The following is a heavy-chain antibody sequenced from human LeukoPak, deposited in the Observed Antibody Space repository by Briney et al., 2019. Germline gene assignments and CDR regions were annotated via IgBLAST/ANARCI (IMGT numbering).Heavy chain of an antibody. CDR3: ARDRYCTSGVCHIADY. D-gene: IGHD2-8*01. Sequence: ASVKVSCKASGYTFTSYYMHWVRQAPGQGLEWMGIINPSGGSTSYAQKFQGRVTMTRDASTSTVYMELSSLRSEDTAVYYCARDRYCTSGVCHIADYWGQGTLVTVSS. CDR1: GYTFTSYY. J-gene: IGHJ4*02. V-gene: IGHV1-46*03. CDR2: INPSGGST.